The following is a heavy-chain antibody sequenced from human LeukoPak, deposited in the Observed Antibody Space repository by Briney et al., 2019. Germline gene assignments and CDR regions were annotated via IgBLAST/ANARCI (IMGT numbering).Heavy chain of an antibody. D-gene: IGHD5-24*01. Sequence: SETLSLTCTVSGGSISSYYWSWIRQPPGKGLEWIGYVYYSGSTNYNPSLKSRVTISIDTSKNQFSLKLSSVTAADTAVYYCARGGDGYNLKYFDYWGQGTLVTVSS. J-gene: IGHJ4*02. CDR2: VYYSGST. V-gene: IGHV4-59*01. CDR3: ARGGDGYNLKYFDY. CDR1: GGSISSYY.